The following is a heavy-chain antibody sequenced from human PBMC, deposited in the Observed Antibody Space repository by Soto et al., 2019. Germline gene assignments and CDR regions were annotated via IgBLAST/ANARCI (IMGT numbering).Heavy chain of an antibody. CDR3: VRGPGPYMDV. CDR1: GFTFSISW. Sequence: EVQLVESGGGLVQPGGSLRLSCAASGFTFSISWMSWVRQAPGKGLKWVANIKEDGSEKYYVDSVKGRCTISRDNAKNSLDLQMNSLRPEDTAVYSCVRGPGPYMDVWGTGTTVTVSS. CDR2: IKEDGSEK. J-gene: IGHJ6*03. V-gene: IGHV3-7*01.